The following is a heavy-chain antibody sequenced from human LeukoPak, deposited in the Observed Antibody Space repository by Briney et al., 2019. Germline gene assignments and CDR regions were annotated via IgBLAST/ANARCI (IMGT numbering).Heavy chain of an antibody. J-gene: IGHJ5*02. CDR1: GFTFSSYG. CDR2: ISYDGSNK. CDR3: ARVMLRYGDYGWFDP. V-gene: IGHV3-30*03. D-gene: IGHD4-17*01. Sequence: GRSLRLSCAASGFTFSSYGMHWVRQAPGKGLEWVAVISYDGSNKYYADSVKGRFTISRDNSKNTLYLQMNSLRAEDTAVYYCARVMLRYGDYGWFDPWGQGTLVTVSS.